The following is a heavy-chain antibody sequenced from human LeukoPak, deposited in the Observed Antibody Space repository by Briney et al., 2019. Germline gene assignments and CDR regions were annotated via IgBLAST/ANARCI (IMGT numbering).Heavy chain of an antibody. CDR2: ISAYNGNT. D-gene: IGHD3-9*01. CDR1: GYTFTSYG. V-gene: IGHV1-18*01. CDR3: ARVSYYDILTGYSRNWFDP. Sequence: GASVKVSCKASGYTFTSYGISWVRQAPGQGLEWMGWISAYNGNTNYAQKLQGRVTMTTDTSTSTAYMELRSLRSDDTAVYYCARVSYYDILTGYSRNWFDPWGQGTLVTVSS. J-gene: IGHJ5*02.